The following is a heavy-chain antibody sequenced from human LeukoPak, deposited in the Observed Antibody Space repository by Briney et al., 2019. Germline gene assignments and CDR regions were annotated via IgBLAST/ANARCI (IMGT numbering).Heavy chain of an antibody. CDR2: INHSGST. CDR3: ARGPSGVLRYFDGLPRCGFWFDP. J-gene: IGHJ5*02. V-gene: IGHV4-34*01. Sequence: SETLSLTCAAYGGSFSGYYWSWIRQPPGKGLEWIGEINHSGSTNYNPSLKSRVTIPVDTSKNQFSLKLSSVTAADTAVYYCARGPSGVLRYFDGLPRCGFWFDPWGQGTLVTVSS. D-gene: IGHD3-9*01. CDR1: GGSFSGYY.